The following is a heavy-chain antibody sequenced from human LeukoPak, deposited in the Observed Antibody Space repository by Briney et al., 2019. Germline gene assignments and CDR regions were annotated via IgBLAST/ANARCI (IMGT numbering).Heavy chain of an antibody. J-gene: IGHJ4*02. Sequence: PGGSLRLSCAGSGFTFRNYEMSWVRQAPGKGLEWVSNISRDGSTVYYRDSVKGRFTISRDNVKNSLYLHMNSLRVEDTGVYYCARDLGDWYTSGFDDWGQGSLVIVSS. CDR2: ISRDGSTV. CDR3: ARDLGDWYTSGFDD. V-gene: IGHV3-48*03. D-gene: IGHD3-10*01. CDR1: GFTFRNYE.